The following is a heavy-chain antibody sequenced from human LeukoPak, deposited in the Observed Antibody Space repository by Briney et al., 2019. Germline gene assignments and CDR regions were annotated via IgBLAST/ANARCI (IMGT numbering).Heavy chain of an antibody. V-gene: IGHV3-23*01. CDR1: GFTFSSYG. J-gene: IGHJ4*02. CDR3: AKSLGPYYYDSSGYYFDY. CDR2: ISGSGGST. Sequence: PGGSLRLSCAASGFTFSSYGMSWVRQAPGKGLEWVSAISGSGGSTCYADSVKGRFTISRDNSKNTLYLQMNSLRAEDTAVYYCAKSLGPYYYDSSGYYFDYWGQGTLVTVSS. D-gene: IGHD3-22*01.